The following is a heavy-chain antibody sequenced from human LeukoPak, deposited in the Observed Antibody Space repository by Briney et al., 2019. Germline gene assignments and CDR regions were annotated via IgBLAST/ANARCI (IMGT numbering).Heavy chain of an antibody. D-gene: IGHD3-22*01. J-gene: IGHJ4*02. CDR2: IYSGGST. CDR3: ARGGGNYYDSSGYFDY. V-gene: IGHV3-66*01. Sequence: PGGSLRLSCAASGFTVSSNYMSWVRQAPGKGLEWVSVIYSGGSTYYADSVKGRFTISRDNSKNTLYLQMNSLRAEDTAVYYWARGGGNYYDSSGYFDYWGQGTLVTVSS. CDR1: GFTVSSNY.